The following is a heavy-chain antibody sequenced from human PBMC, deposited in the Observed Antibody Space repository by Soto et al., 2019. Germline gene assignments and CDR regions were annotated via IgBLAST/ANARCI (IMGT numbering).Heavy chain of an antibody. J-gene: IGHJ2*01. Sequence: EVQLVESGGGLVQPGGSLRLSCAASGFTVSSNYMSWVRQAPGKGLEWVSLIYSGGSTYYADSVKGRFTISRDNSKNTLYRQMNSLRAEDTAVYYCARAGSGVGWYFDLWGRGTLVTVSS. V-gene: IGHV3-66*01. CDR3: ARAGSGVGWYFDL. D-gene: IGHD3-10*01. CDR2: IYSGGST. CDR1: GFTVSSNY.